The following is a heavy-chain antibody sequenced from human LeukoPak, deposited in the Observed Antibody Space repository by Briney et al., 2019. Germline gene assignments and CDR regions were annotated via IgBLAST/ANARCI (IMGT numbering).Heavy chain of an antibody. CDR3: ARDLTYCSSTSCSTSDY. D-gene: IGHD2-2*01. CDR2: IYYSGSA. Sequence: SETLSLTCTVSGGSISSSSYYWGWIRQPPGKGLEWIGSIYYSGSAYYNPSLKSRVTISVDTSKNQFSLKLSSVTAADTAVYYCARDLTYCSSTSCSTSDYWGQGTLVTVSS. CDR1: GGSISSSSYY. J-gene: IGHJ4*02. V-gene: IGHV4-39*07.